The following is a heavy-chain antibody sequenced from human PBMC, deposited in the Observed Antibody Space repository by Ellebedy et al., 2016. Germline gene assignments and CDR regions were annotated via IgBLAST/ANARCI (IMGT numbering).Heavy chain of an antibody. CDR2: INPSTGVT. V-gene: IGHV1-2*02. CDR3: ARDEGPASLDY. J-gene: IGHJ4*02. CDR1: GYSFTASY. Sequence: ASVKVSCKASGYSFTASYMHWVRQAPGQGLEWMGWINPSTGVTNYAQKFQGRVTMTRDTSISTVYMELSRLRSDDTAVYYCARDEGPASLDYWGQGALVTVSS.